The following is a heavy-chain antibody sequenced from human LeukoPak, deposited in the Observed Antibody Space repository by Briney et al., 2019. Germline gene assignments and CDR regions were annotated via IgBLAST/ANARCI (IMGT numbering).Heavy chain of an antibody. CDR3: ATATYYYGSGSYTYYYYYYMDV. CDR1: GYTLTELS. J-gene: IGHJ6*03. V-gene: IGHV1-24*01. D-gene: IGHD3-10*01. CDR2: FDPEDGET. Sequence: ASVKVSCKVSGYTLTELSMHWVRQAPGKGLEWMGGFDPEDGETIYARKFQGRVTKTEDTSTDTAYKELSSLRSEDTAVYYCATATYYYGSGSYTYYYYYYMDVWGKGTTVTVSS.